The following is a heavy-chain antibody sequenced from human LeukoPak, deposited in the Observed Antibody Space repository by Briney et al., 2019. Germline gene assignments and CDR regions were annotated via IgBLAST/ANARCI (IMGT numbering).Heavy chain of an antibody. CDR2: ISYDGNNK. J-gene: IGHJ4*02. Sequence: GGSLRLPCPASGFPFSYYAMHWVRQAPGKGLEWVALISYDGNNKYYADSVKGRFTISRDNSKNTLYLQMNSLRAEDTAVYYCAKAYYDILTGYLFDYWGQGTLVTVSS. V-gene: IGHV3-30-3*01. D-gene: IGHD3-9*01. CDR1: GFPFSYYA. CDR3: AKAYYDILTGYLFDY.